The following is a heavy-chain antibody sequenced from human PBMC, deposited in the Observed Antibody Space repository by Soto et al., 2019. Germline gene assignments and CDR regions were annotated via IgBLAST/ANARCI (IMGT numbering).Heavy chain of an antibody. CDR3: AREALGIYYCNGMNV. Sequence: QVQLVQSGAEVKKPGASVKVSCKASGYTFTKFGISWVRQAPGQGLEWMGWVSGYNGETSYAQSLQGRVTMTTDTSTTTADMELRSPRSDDTAVFYCAREALGIYYCNGMNVWGQGTTVTVSS. CDR2: VSGYNGET. D-gene: IGHD1-26*01. V-gene: IGHV1-18*01. J-gene: IGHJ6*02. CDR1: GYTFTKFG.